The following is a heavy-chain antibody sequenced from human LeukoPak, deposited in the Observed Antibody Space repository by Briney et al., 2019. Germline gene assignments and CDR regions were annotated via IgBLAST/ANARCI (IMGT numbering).Heavy chain of an antibody. CDR3: ASGIAAAGTLDY. Sequence: GGSLRLSCAASGFTFSAYGMHWVRQAPGKGLEWMAFIRYDGSNKYYADFVKGRFTISRDNSKNTLYLQMNTLRVEDTAVYYCASGIAAAGTLDYWGQGTLVTVSS. CDR2: IRYDGSNK. D-gene: IGHD6-13*01. CDR1: GFTFSAYG. V-gene: IGHV3-30*02. J-gene: IGHJ4*02.